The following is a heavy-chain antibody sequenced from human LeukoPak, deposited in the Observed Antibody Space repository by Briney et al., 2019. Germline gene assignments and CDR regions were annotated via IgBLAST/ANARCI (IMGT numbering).Heavy chain of an antibody. V-gene: IGHV4-4*07. CDR3: AGGIFGVATENWFDP. Sequence: SETLSLTCTVSGGPISSYYCTRVRQPAGKGLEWIGRIYTSGSTNYNPSLKSRVTMSVDTSRNQFSLKLSSVTAADTAVYYCAGGIFGVATENWFDPWGQGLLVTVSS. CDR2: IYTSGST. D-gene: IGHD3-3*02. J-gene: IGHJ5*02. CDR1: GGPISSYY.